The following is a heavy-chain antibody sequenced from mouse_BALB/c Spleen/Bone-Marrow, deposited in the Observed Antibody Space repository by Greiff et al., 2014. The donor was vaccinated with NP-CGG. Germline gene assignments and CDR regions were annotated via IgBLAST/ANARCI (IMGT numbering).Heavy chain of an antibody. V-gene: IGHV14-3*02. Sequence: VHVKQSGAELVKPGASVKLSCTASGFNIKDTYMHWVKQRPEQGLEWIGGIDPANGNTKYDPKFQGKATITADTSSNTAYLQLSSLTSEDTAVYYCASYYYGSSSFAYWGQGTMVTVSA. D-gene: IGHD1-1*01. CDR1: GFNIKDTY. CDR3: ASYYYGSSSFAY. CDR2: IDPANGNT. J-gene: IGHJ3*01.